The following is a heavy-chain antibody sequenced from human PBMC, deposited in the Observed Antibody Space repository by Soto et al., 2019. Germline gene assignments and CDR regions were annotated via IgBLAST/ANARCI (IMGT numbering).Heavy chain of an antibody. D-gene: IGHD4-17*01. CDR3: AREQSDYGDYVHYYGMDV. Sequence: HPVGSLRLSCAASGFTVSSNYMSWVRQAPGKGLEWVSVIYSGGSTYYADSVKGRFTISRDNSKNTLYLQMNSLRAEDTAVYYCAREQSDYGDYVHYYGMDVWGQGTTVTVSS. CDR2: IYSGGST. J-gene: IGHJ6*02. V-gene: IGHV3-53*01. CDR1: GFTVSSNY.